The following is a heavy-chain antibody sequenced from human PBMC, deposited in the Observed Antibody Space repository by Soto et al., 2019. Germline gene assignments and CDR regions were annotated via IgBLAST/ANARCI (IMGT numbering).Heavy chain of an antibody. V-gene: IGHV3-72*01. CDR3: ARVSATSYFDF. CDR1: GFTFSDHY. CDR2: IRKKANRYTT. J-gene: IGHJ4*02. D-gene: IGHD6-25*01. Sequence: GGSLRLSCAASGFTFSDHYMDWVRQAPGKGLEWVGRIRKKANRYTTEYAAFVKGRFTVSRDDSKNSVFLQMNSLNTEDTAVYFCARVSATSYFDFWGQGTLVTVSS.